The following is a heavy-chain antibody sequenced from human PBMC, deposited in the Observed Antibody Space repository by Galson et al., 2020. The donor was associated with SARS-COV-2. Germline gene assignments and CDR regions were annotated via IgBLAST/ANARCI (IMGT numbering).Heavy chain of an antibody. CDR1: GFTFSSYG. J-gene: IGHJ4*02. D-gene: IGHD4-17*01. CDR2: ISYDGSNK. V-gene: IGHV3-30*18. CDR3: AKDIGDDYGDYGPDY. Sequence: GESLKISCAASGFTFSSYGMHWVRQAPGKGLEWVAVISYDGSNKYYADSVKGRFTISRDNSKNTLYLQMNSLRAEDTAVYYCAKDIGDDYGDYGPDYWGQGTLVTVSS.